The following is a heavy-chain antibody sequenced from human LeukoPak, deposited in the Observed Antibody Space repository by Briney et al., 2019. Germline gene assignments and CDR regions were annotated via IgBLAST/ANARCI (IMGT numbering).Heavy chain of an antibody. CDR3: ARVSRYGIAAAGTALDY. CDR2: IGTAGDT. J-gene: IGHJ4*02. Sequence: PGGSVRLSCAASGFTFSSYDLHWVPKARGKGREWVSAIGTAGDTYYTGTVKGRFTISRENAKHSLYLQMNSLRAGDTAVYYCARVSRYGIAAAGTALDYWGQGTLVTVSS. D-gene: IGHD6-13*01. V-gene: IGHV3-13*01. CDR1: GFTFSSYD.